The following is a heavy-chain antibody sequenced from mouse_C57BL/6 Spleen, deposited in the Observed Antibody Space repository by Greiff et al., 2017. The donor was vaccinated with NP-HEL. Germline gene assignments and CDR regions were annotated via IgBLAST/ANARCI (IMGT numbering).Heavy chain of an antibody. CDR1: GYAFSSYW. CDR2: IYPGDGDT. Sequence: VKLMESGAELVKPGASVKISCKASGYAFSSYWMNWVKQRPGKGLEWIGQIYPGDGDTNYNGKFKGKATLTADKSSSTAYMQLSSLTSEDSAVYFCARLAIYYEDAVYFDYWGQGTTLTVSS. V-gene: IGHV1-80*01. D-gene: IGHD2-4*01. J-gene: IGHJ2*01. CDR3: ARLAIYYEDAVYFDY.